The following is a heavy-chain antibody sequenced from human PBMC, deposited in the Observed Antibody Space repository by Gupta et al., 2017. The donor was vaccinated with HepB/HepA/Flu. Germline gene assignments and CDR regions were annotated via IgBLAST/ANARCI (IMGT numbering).Heavy chain of an antibody. D-gene: IGHD6-19*01. Sequence: DVQLVESGGGWVHPGRSLSLSCAASGFNLDDYAMHWIRQLPGKGLGWVSGISWDSDDKRYADSVKGRFTISRDNAKRSLYLQMNSLRAEDTALYYCAKEGDTSGLYEYYGMDVWGQGTTVTVSS. J-gene: IGHJ6*02. V-gene: IGHV3-9*01. CDR1: GFNLDDYA. CDR3: AKEGDTSGLYEYYGMDV. CDR2: ISWDSDDK.